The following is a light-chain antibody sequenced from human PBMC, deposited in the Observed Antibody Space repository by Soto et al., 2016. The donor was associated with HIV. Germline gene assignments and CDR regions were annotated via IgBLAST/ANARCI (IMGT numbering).Light chain of an antibody. CDR1: QSISSW. CDR3: QQYNSYSGT. V-gene: IGKV1-5*03. J-gene: IGKJ1*01. Sequence: DIQMTQSPSTLSASVGDRVTITCRASQSISSWLAWYQQKPGKAPNLLIYKASSLESGVPSRFSGSGSGTEFTLTISSLQPDDFATYYCQQYNSYSGTFGQGTTVEIK. CDR2: KAS.